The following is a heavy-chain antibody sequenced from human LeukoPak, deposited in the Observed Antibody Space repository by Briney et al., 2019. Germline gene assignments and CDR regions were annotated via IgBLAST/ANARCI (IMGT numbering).Heavy chain of an antibody. D-gene: IGHD6-6*01. CDR2: IKQDGSEK. CDR3: ASAGPGKYSSSSRVDY. J-gene: IGHJ4*02. V-gene: IGHV3-7*01. CDR1: GFTFSTYW. Sequence: PGGSLRLSCAASGFTFSTYWMTWVRQAPGKGLEWVANIKQDGSEKYYVDSVKGRFTISRDNAKNSLYLQMNSLRAEDTAVYYCASAGPGKYSSSSRVDYWGQGTLVTVSS.